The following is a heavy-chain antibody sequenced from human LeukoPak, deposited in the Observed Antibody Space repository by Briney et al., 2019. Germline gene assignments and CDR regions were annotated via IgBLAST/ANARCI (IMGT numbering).Heavy chain of an antibody. J-gene: IGHJ6*03. CDR2: IYYSGST. Sequence: SETLSLTCTVSGGSISSSSYYWGWIRQPPGKGLEWIGSIYYSGSTYYNPSLKSRVNISVDTSKNQFSLELSFVTAADTAVYYCASVPMVYAISYYYYYYMDVWGKGTTVTVSS. CDR1: GGSISSSSYY. V-gene: IGHV4-39*01. D-gene: IGHD2-8*01. CDR3: ASVPMVYAISYYYYYYMDV.